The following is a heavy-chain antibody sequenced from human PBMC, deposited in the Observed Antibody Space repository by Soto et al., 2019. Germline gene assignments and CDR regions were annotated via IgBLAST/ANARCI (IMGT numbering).Heavy chain of an antibody. Sequence: SETLCLTCTVAGGSISSYCWSWIRQPPGKGLEWIGYIYYSGSTNYNPSLKSRVTISVDTSKNQFSLKLSSVTAADTAVYYCARLDYYGSGIDYWGQGTLVTVSS. CDR2: IYYSGST. J-gene: IGHJ4*02. D-gene: IGHD3-10*01. V-gene: IGHV4-59*08. CDR1: GGSISSYC. CDR3: ARLDYYGSGIDY.